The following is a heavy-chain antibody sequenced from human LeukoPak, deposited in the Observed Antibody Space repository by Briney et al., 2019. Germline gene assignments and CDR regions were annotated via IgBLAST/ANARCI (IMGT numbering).Heavy chain of an antibody. CDR2: INPNSGNT. J-gene: IGHJ6*03. V-gene: IGHV1-8*01. D-gene: IGHD1-26*01. CDR3: AIVGAPGYYYYYMDV. Sequence: ASVKVPCKASGYTFTSYDINWVRQATGQGLERMGWINPNSGNTGYAQKFQGRVTMTRNTPISTAYMELSSLRSEDTAVYYCAIVGAPGYYYYYMDVWGKGTTVTVSS. CDR1: GYTFTSYD.